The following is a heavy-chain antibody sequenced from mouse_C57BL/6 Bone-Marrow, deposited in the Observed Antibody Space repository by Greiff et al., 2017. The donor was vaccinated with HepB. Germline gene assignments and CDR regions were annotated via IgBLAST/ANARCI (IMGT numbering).Heavy chain of an antibody. Sequence: VQLVESGPELARPWASVKISCQAFYTFSRRVDFAIRGTNYWMQWVKQRTGKGLEWIGAIYPGDGDTSYNPKYKGKATLTADKSSSTAYMQLSSLTSEDSAVYYCACGRGRAWFAYGGQGTRVTVSA. CDR1: YTFS. J-gene: IGHJ3*01. V-gene: IGHV1-87*01. CDR2: GKGLEWIG. CDR3: SEDSAVYYCACGRGRAWFAY.